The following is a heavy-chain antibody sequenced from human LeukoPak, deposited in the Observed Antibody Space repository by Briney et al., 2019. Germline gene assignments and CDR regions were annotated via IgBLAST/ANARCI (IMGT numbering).Heavy chain of an antibody. D-gene: IGHD3-22*01. Sequence: PGGSLRLSCAASGFSFSTYSMNWVRQAPGKGLEWVSSISSSSTYIYYSDSVKGRFTISRDNAKNSLYLQMNSLRAEDTAVYYCARGTTYYYDSSGYFYDHWGQGTLVTVSS. CDR1: GFSFSTYS. J-gene: IGHJ4*02. CDR3: ARGTTYYYDSSGYFYDH. CDR2: ISSSSTYI. V-gene: IGHV3-21*01.